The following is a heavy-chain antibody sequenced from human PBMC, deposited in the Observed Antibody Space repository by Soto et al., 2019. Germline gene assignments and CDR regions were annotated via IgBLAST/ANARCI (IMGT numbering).Heavy chain of an antibody. D-gene: IGHD5-18*01. V-gene: IGHV3-30*18. CDR1: GFTFRNYV. Sequence: QVPLVESGGGVVQPGRSLSLSCAASGFTFRNYVMHWVRQAPGKGLEWVAVISPDGSNKYYADSVKGRFTISRDNSKNTRYLQMNSLRSEDTAVYYCTKDRATHSNSWGQGTLVTVSS. J-gene: IGHJ4*02. CDR2: ISPDGSNK. CDR3: TKDRATHSNS.